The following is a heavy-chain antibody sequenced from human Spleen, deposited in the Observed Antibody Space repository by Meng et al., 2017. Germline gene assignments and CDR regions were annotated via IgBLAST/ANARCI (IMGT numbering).Heavy chain of an antibody. V-gene: IGHV4-34*01. J-gene: IGHJ4*02. CDR1: GGSFNDYY. Sequence: QGQLKQWGAGRLKASETLSLTCVVSGGSFNDYYWSWIRQPPGKGLEWIGEINHSGSTNYNPSLESRATISVDTSQNNLSLKLSSVTAADSAVYYCARGPTTMAHDFDYWGQGTLVTVSS. D-gene: IGHD4-11*01. CDR2: INHSGST. CDR3: ARGPTTMAHDFDY.